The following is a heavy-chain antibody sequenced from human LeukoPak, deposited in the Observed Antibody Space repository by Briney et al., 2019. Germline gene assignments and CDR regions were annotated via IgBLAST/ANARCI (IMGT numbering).Heavy chain of an antibody. J-gene: IGHJ4*02. V-gene: IGHV3-21*01. CDR2: ISSSSSYI. CDR1: GFTFSSYS. Sequence: GGSLRLSCAASGFTFSSYSMNWVRQAPGKGLEGVSSISSSSSYIYYADSVKGRFTISRDNAKNSLYLQMNSLRAEDTAVYYCARYSPMGYSSGFDYWGQGTLVTVSS. D-gene: IGHD6-19*01. CDR3: ARYSPMGYSSGFDY.